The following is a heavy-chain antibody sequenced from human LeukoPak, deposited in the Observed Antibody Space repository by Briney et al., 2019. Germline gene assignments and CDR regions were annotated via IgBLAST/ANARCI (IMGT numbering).Heavy chain of an antibody. Sequence: ASVKVSCKASGYTFTGYYMHWVRQAPGQGLEWMGWINPNSGGTNYAQKFQGRVTMTRDTSISTAYMELCRLRSDDTAVYYCAREAPPYYDILTGYYNVRYFDYWGQGTLVTVSS. D-gene: IGHD3-9*01. CDR3: AREAPPYYDILTGYYNVRYFDY. CDR1: GYTFTGYY. J-gene: IGHJ4*02. CDR2: INPNSGGT. V-gene: IGHV1-2*02.